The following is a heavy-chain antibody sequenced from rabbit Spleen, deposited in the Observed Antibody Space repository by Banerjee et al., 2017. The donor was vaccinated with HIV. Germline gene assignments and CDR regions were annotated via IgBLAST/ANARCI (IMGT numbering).Heavy chain of an antibody. CDR1: GFTLSSYW. V-gene: IGHV1S40*01. CDR2: INSITGKT. D-gene: IGHD4-1*01. Sequence: QSLEESGGDLVKPGASLTLSCKASGFTLSSYWMCWVRQAPGKGLEWIACINSITGKTVYATWAKGRFTISRASSTTVFLQMTSLTAADTATYFCARDMDDVIGWNFGWWGQGTLVTVS. CDR3: ARDMDDVIGWNFGW. J-gene: IGHJ4*01.